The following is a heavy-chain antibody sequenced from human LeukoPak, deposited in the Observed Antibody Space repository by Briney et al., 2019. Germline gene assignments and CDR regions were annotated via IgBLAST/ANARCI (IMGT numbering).Heavy chain of an antibody. V-gene: IGHV4-61*02. CDR3: ARRYRSSNSPVRN. Sequence: SETLSLTCTVSGASISSGSYYWNWIRQPAGKGLEWIGRIYTSGNINYNPSLKSRVTISVDTSKNQFSLKLSSVTAADTAVYYCARRYRSSNSPVRNWGQGTLVTVSS. CDR1: GASISSGSYY. CDR2: IYTSGNI. J-gene: IGHJ4*02. D-gene: IGHD1-1*01.